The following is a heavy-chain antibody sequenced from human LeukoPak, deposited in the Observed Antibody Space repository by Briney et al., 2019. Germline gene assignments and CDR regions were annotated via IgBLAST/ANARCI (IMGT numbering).Heavy chain of an antibody. J-gene: IGHJ4*02. CDR3: ARGASSSWYSLWKF. Sequence: SETLSLTCNVSGSSISSYYWSWIRQPPGEGLEWIGYFYHSGGTNYNPSLKGRATISVDTSKNEVSLKLRSVTAAVTAVYYCARGASSSWYSLWKFWGQGTLVTVSS. CDR2: FYHSGGT. CDR1: GSSISSYY. D-gene: IGHD6-13*01. V-gene: IGHV4-59*01.